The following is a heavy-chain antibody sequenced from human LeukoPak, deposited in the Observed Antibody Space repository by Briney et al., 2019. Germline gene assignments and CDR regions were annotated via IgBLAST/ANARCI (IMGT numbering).Heavy chain of an antibody. D-gene: IGHD3-9*01. CDR2: IIPIFGTA. Sequence: GASVKVSCKASGGTFSSYAISWVRQAPGQGLEWMGGIIPIFGTANYAQKFQGRVTITADESTSTAYMELSSLRSEDTAVYYCARGRRTGRYFDWHPIDYWGQGTLVTVSS. V-gene: IGHV1-69*13. CDR3: ARGRRTGRYFDWHPIDY. CDR1: GGTFSSYA. J-gene: IGHJ4*02.